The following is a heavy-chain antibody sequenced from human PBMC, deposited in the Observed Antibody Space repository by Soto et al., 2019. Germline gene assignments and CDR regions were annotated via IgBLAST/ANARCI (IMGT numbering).Heavy chain of an antibody. CDR3: ARAYYYGSGSSAHFSSKPASNGMDV. J-gene: IGHJ6*02. CDR2: INAGNGNT. D-gene: IGHD3-10*01. Sequence: ASVKVSCKASGYTFTSYAMHWVRQTPGQRLEWMGWINAGNGNTKYSQQFQGRVTITRDTSASTAYMELSSLRSEDTAVYYCARAYYYGSGSSAHFSSKPASNGMDVWGQGTTVTVSS. CDR1: GYTFTSYA. V-gene: IGHV1-3*01.